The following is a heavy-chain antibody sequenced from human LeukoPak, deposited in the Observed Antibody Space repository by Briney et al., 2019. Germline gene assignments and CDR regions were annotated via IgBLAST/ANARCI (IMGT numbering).Heavy chain of an antibody. CDR1: GGSITNSY. CDR2: INYSGST. V-gene: IGHV4-59*01. J-gene: IGHJ3*02. CDR3: ARDPLSTDDFDI. Sequence: SETLSLTCTVSGGSITNSYWTWIRQSPGKGLEWIGYINYSGSTNYNPSLKSRVTISVDTSKNQFSLKLSSVTAADTAVYFCARDPLSTDDFDIWGQGTMVTVSS.